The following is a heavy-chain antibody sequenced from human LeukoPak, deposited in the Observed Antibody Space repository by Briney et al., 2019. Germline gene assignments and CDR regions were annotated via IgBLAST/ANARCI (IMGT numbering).Heavy chain of an antibody. CDR3: ARSPRYSSGLSIDY. V-gene: IGHV1-8*03. J-gene: IGHJ4*02. D-gene: IGHD6-19*01. Sequence: ASVKVSCKASGYTFTSYDINWVRQATGQGLEWMGWMNPNSGNTGYAQKFQGRVTITRNTSISTAYMELSSLRSEDTAVYYCARSPRYSSGLSIDYWGQGTLVTVSS. CDR1: GYTFTSYD. CDR2: MNPNSGNT.